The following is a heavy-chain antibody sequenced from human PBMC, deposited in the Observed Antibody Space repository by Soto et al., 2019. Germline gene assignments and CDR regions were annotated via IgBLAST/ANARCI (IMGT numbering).Heavy chain of an antibody. CDR1: GYTFTGYY. V-gene: IGHV1-2*02. Sequence: ASVKVSCKASGYTFTGYYMHWVRQAPGQGLEWMGWINPNSGGTNYAQKFQGRVTMTRDTSISTAYMELSKLRSDDTAVYYCARDRMGRDSSSSRDYYYYYGMDVWGQGTTVTVSS. CDR2: INPNSGGT. J-gene: IGHJ6*02. CDR3: ARDRMGRDSSSSRDYYYYYGMDV. D-gene: IGHD6-6*01.